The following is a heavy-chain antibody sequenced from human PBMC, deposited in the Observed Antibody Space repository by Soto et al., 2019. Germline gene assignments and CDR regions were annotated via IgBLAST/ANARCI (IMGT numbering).Heavy chain of an antibody. J-gene: IGHJ4*02. CDR3: ANLGYDFWSGSDS. D-gene: IGHD3-3*01. CDR1: GFTFSSYA. V-gene: IGHV3-23*01. CDR2: ISGSGGST. Sequence: EVQLLESGGGLVQPGGSLRLSCAASGFTFSSYAMSWVRQAPGKGLEWVSAISGSGGSTYYADSVKGRFTISRDNSKNTLYLQMNSLRAEDTAVYYCANLGYDFWSGSDSWGQGTLVTVSS.